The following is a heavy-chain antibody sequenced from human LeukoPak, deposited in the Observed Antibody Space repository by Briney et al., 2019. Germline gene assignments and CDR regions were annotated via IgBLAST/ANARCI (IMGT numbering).Heavy chain of an antibody. D-gene: IGHD4-17*01. Sequence: GGSLRLSCAASGFTFTFYSMNWVRQAPGKGLEWISSISSLGRSYKYYAASVKGRFTISRDDAKISFYLRMNSLRADDTAVYYCVRPSIDDYGDCGYWGQGTLVTVSS. CDR3: VRPSIDDYGDCGY. CDR2: ISSLGRSYK. CDR1: GFTFTFYS. V-gene: IGHV3-21*01. J-gene: IGHJ4*02.